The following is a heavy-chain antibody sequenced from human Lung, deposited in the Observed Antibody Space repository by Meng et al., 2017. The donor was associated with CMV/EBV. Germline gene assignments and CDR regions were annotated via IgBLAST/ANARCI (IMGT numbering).Heavy chain of an antibody. CDR3: AREPEATYPEYDGYYFDY. CDR2: IIPMFGAT. V-gene: IGHV1-69*05. D-gene: IGHD3-16*01. CDR1: GGTFSSYT. J-gene: IGHJ4*02. Sequence: SXXVSXKASGGTFSSYTVNWVRQAPGQGLEWMGRIIPMFGATNYTQKFQGRVTITTDESTSTAYMELSSLRSEDTAVYYCAREPEATYPEYDGYYFDYWXQGTLVTFSS.